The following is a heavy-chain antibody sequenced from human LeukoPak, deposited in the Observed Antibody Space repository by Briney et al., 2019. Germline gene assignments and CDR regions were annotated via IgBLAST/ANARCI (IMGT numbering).Heavy chain of an antibody. CDR2: INQHGSGE. V-gene: IGHV3-7*04. CDR1: GFTFSGCW. D-gene: IGHD5-24*01. CDR3: AGGRWLQTLYYFDY. J-gene: IGHJ4*02. Sequence: GGSLRLSCAASGFTFSGCWMSWVRQAPGKGLEWVANINQHGSGENYVDSVKGRFTISRDNAKSSLYLQMNSLRAEDTGLYYCAGGRWLQTLYYFDYWGQGILVTVSS.